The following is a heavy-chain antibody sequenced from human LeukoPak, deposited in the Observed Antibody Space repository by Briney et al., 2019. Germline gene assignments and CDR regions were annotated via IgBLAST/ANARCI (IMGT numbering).Heavy chain of an antibody. Sequence: APVKVSCKTSGGTFSSYAISWVRQAPGQGLEWMGGIIPISGTTNNAQKFQGRVTITADESTSTAYMELSSLRSEDTAVYYCARSAYTGGVFENWGQGTLVTVSS. D-gene: IGHD2-8*02. CDR1: GGTFSSYA. CDR3: ARSAYTGGVFEN. V-gene: IGHV1-69*13. CDR2: IIPISGTT. J-gene: IGHJ4*02.